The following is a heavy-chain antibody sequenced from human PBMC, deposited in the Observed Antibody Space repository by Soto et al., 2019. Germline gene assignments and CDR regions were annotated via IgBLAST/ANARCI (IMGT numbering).Heavy chain of an antibody. J-gene: IGHJ5*01. V-gene: IGHV4-39*01. CDR2: TYYNGNA. CDR1: GGSIERSNYY. CDR3: ARLIGNSWLDS. Sequence: SETLCLTSNVAGGSIERSNYYWDWLRQPPGKGLEWIGTTYYNGNAYYNPSLKSRITINPDTSNNQLSLQLNSVTPDDTAVYYCARLIGNSWLDSWGQGTLVTVSS.